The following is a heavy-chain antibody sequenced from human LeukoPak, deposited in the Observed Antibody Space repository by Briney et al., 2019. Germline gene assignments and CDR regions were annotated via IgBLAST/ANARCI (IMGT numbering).Heavy chain of an antibody. CDR3: ARGISDFWSGYYYDAFDI. CDR1: GYTFTGYY. V-gene: IGHV1-2*02. Sequence: ASVKVSCKASGYTFTGYYMHWVRQAPGQGLEWMGWINPNSGGTNYAQKFQGRVTMTRDTSISTAYMELSRLRSDDTAVYYCARGISDFWSGYYYDAFDIWGQGTMVTVSS. CDR2: INPNSGGT. D-gene: IGHD3-3*01. J-gene: IGHJ3*02.